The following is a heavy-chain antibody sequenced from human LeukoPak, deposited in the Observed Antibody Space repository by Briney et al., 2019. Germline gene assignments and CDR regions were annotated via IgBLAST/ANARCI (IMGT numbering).Heavy chain of an antibody. CDR3: ARDGGGSSSVR. Sequence: GGSLRLSCAASGFTIGDYGMSWVRQAPGKGLEWVSGINWNGGSTGYADSVKGRFTISRDNAKNSLYLQMNSLRAEDTALYYCARDGGGSSSVRWGQGTLVTVSS. D-gene: IGHD6-6*01. V-gene: IGHV3-20*04. CDR1: GFTIGDYG. J-gene: IGHJ4*02. CDR2: INWNGGST.